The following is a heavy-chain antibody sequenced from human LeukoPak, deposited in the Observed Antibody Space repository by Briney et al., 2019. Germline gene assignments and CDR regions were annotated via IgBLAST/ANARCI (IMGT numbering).Heavy chain of an antibody. CDR3: TRGSQYYGSGSSDY. V-gene: IGHV3-49*03. CDR1: GFTFGDYA. D-gene: IGHD3-10*01. Sequence: GGSLRLSCTASGFTFGDYAMSWFRQAPGKGLEWVGFIRSKAYGGTTEYAASVKGRFTISRDDSKSIAYLQMNSLKTEDTAVYYCTRGSQYYGSGSSDYWGQGTLVTVSS. J-gene: IGHJ4*02. CDR2: IRSKAYGGTT.